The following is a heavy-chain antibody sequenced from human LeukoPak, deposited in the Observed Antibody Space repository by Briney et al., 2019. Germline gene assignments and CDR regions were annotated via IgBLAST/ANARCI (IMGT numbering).Heavy chain of an antibody. CDR1: GYTFTSYY. D-gene: IGHD3-3*01. CDR3: ARGGFRLEWVFYNNWFDP. J-gene: IGHJ5*02. Sequence: ASVKVSCTASGYTFTSYYMHWVRQAPGQGLEWMGIINPSGGSTSYAQKFQGRVTMTRDTSTSTVYMELSSLRSEDTAVYYCARGGFRLEWVFYNNWFDPWGQGTLVTVSS. V-gene: IGHV1-46*01. CDR2: INPSGGST.